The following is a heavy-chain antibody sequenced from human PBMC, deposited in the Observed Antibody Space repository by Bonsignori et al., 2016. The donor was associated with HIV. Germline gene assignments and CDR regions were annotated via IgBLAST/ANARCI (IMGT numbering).Heavy chain of an antibody. CDR2: IIPILGIA. Sequence: SVKVSCKASGGTFSSYAISWVRQAPGQGLEWMGGIIPILGIANYAQKFQGRVTITADKSTSTAYMELSSLRSEDTAVYYCAENYYDSSGYRYYYYMDVWGKGTTVTVSS. V-gene: IGHV1-69*10. D-gene: IGHD3-22*01. J-gene: IGHJ6*03. CDR3: AENYYDSSGYRYYYYMDV. CDR1: GGTFSSYA.